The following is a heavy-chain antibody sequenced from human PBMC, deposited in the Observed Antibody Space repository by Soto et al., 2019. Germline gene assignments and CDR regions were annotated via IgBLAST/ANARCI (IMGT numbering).Heavy chain of an antibody. V-gene: IGHV3-23*01. J-gene: IGHJ6*02. CDR2: ISDSGGTT. CDR1: GFTVRSYA. CDR3: ARATDYYYYDMDV. D-gene: IGHD5-12*01. Sequence: EVQLLESGGGLVQPGGSLRLSCAASGFTVRSYAMSWVRQAPGKGLEWVSGISDSGGTTYYADSVKGRLTISRDKSKNTLYLPMNSLRGEDTAVYYCARATDYYYYDMDVWGQGTTVTVSS.